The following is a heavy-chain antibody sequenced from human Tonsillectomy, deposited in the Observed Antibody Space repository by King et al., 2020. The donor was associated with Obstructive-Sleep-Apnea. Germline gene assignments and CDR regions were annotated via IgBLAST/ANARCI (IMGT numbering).Heavy chain of an antibody. CDR1: GFTFSSYG. D-gene: IGHD3-10*01. V-gene: IGHV3-30*18. CDR3: AKDLNYDGSGNYYYNTFFGYYGMDV. CDR2: ISYDGRNK. Sequence: VQLVESGGGVVQPGRSLRLTCAASGFTFSSYGMHWVRQAPGKGLEWVAIISYDGRNKYYADSVKGRFTISRDNSKNTLYLQMNSLRAEDTAVYYCAKDLNYDGSGNYYYNTFFGYYGMDVWGQGTTVTVSS. J-gene: IGHJ6*02.